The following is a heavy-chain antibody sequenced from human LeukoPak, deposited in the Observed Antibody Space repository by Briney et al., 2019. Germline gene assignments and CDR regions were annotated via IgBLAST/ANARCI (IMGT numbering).Heavy chain of an antibody. CDR3: ASLYSGYDSFFDY. CDR1: GGTFSSYA. D-gene: IGHD5-12*01. V-gene: IGHV1-69*04. J-gene: IGHJ4*02. CDR2: IIPILGIA. Sequence: SVKVSCKASGGTFSSYAISWVRQAPGQGPEWMGRIIPILGIANYAQKFQGRVTITADKSMSTAYMELSSLRSEDTAVYYCASLYSGYDSFFDYWGQGTLVTVSS.